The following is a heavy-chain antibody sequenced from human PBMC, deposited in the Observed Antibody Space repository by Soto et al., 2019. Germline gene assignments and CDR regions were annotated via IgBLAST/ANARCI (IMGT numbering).Heavy chain of an antibody. D-gene: IGHD6-19*01. J-gene: IGHJ4*02. CDR2: ICHGGST. V-gene: IGHV4-38-2*02. CDR3: AKAHVMVVAGSTFDY. Sequence: NPSETLSLTCTVSGYSISSGSYCGGSRQPPGGGEEGLASICHGGSTFYNHSVKSRVTVSGDKSNNKLYLQLRTVTAADTAVYYCAKAHVMVVAGSTFDYWGQGTLVTVS. CDR1: GYSISSGSY.